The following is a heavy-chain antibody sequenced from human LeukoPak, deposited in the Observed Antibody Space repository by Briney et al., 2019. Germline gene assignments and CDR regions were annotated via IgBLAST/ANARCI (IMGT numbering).Heavy chain of an antibody. Sequence: PGGSLRLSCAASGFTFDDYAMHWVRQAPGKGLEWVSGISWNSVGIGYADSVKGRFTISRDNAKNSLYLQMNSLRAEDTALYYCARGCRSGYYSGFDYWGQGTLVTVSS. J-gene: IGHJ4*02. CDR1: GFTFDDYA. D-gene: IGHD3-3*01. V-gene: IGHV3-9*01. CDR2: ISWNSVGI. CDR3: ARGCRSGYYSGFDY.